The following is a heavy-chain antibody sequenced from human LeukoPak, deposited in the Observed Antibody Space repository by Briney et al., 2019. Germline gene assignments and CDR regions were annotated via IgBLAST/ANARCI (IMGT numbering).Heavy chain of an antibody. Sequence: PGRSLRLSCAASGFTFSSYAMHWVRQAPGKGLEWVAVISYDGSNKYYADSVKGRFTISRDNSKNTLYLQMNSLRAEDTAVYYCARDSLAPDYYDSSGYYPRAAGWFDPWGQGTLVTVSS. D-gene: IGHD3-22*01. V-gene: IGHV3-30-3*01. J-gene: IGHJ5*02. CDR2: ISYDGSNK. CDR1: GFTFSSYA. CDR3: ARDSLAPDYYDSSGYYPRAAGWFDP.